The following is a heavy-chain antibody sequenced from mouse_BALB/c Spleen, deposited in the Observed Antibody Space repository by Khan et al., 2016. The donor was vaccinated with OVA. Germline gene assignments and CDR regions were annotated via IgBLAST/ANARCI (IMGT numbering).Heavy chain of an antibody. CDR3: ASGGYWYFDV. Sequence: QIQLVQSGPELKKPGETVKISCKASGYTFTNYGMNWVKQAPGKGLKWMGWINTYTGEPTYADDFKGRFAFSLETSASTDYLQISNLKNEDTATYFCASGGYWYFDVWGAGTTVTVSS. V-gene: IGHV9-3-1*01. D-gene: IGHD1-1*02. J-gene: IGHJ1*01. CDR2: INTYTGEP. CDR1: GYTFTNYG.